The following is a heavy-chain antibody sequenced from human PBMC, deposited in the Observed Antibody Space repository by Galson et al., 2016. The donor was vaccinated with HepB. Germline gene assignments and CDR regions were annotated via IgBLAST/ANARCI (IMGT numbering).Heavy chain of an antibody. CDR2: IIGSADHT. V-gene: IGHV3-23*01. Sequence: SLRLSCAASGFSFGSFAMSWVRQAPGRGLEWIASIIGSADHTYYADSVKGRFTISRDTYNTEYLQMNSLRAEDTAIYYCARLTLPGICCYFYYWGQGTLVTVSS. J-gene: IGHJ4*02. CDR3: ARLTLPGICCYFYY. CDR1: GFSFGSFA. D-gene: IGHD3-9*01.